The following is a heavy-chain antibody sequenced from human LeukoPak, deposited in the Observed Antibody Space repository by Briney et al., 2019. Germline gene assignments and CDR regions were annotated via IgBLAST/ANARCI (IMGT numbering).Heavy chain of an antibody. J-gene: IGHJ4*02. CDR3: ARARNYDFWSGYTDIDY. V-gene: IGHV3-21*01. CDR2: ISSSSSYI. CDR1: GFTFSSYS. Sequence: GGSLRLSCAAPGFTFSSYSMNWVRQALGKGLEWVSSISSSSSYIYYADSVKGRFTISRDNAKNSLYLQMNSLRAEDTAVYYCARARNYDFWSGYTDIDYWGQGTLVTVSS. D-gene: IGHD3-3*01.